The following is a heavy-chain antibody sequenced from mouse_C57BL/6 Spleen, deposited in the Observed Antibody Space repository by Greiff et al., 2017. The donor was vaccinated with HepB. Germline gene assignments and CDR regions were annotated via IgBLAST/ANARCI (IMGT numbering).Heavy chain of an antibody. J-gene: IGHJ3*01. CDR2: ISYDGSN. V-gene: IGHV3-6*01. D-gene: IGHD2-5*01. CDR3: ARDWNSNYPFAY. Sequence: ESGPGLVKPSPSLSLSCSVTGYSITSGYYWNWIRQFPGNKLEWMGYISYDGSNNYNPSLKNRISVTRDTSKNQFFLKLNSVTTEDTATYYCARDWNSNYPFAYWGQGTLVTVSA. CDR1: GYSITSGYY.